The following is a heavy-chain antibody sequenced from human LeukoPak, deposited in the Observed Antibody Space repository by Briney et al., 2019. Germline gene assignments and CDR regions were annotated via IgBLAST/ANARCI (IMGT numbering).Heavy chain of an antibody. CDR3: ARAFMTAAGTAAFDI. V-gene: IGHV3-66*02. J-gene: IGHJ3*02. CDR1: GFTVRSKY. CDR2: IYSGGST. Sequence: PGGSLRLSCAARGFTVRSKYMSWVRQGPGKGLEWVSVIYSGGSTYYADSVKGRFTISRDNSKNTLYLQMNSLRAEDTAVYYCARAFMTAAGTAAFDIWGQGTMVTVSS. D-gene: IGHD6-13*01.